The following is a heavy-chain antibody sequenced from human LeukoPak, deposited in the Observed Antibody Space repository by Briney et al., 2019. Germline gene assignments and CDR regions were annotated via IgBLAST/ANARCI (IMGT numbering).Heavy chain of an antibody. CDR1: EFTFSSHG. V-gene: IGHV3-30*18. CDR2: ISYDGSNK. CDR3: AKDGRSYSSGWPPFDY. Sequence: GGSLRLSCAASEFTFSSHGMHWVRQAPGKGLEWVAVISYDGSNKYYADSVKGRFTISGDNSKNTLYLQMNSLRAEDTAVYHCAKDGRSYSSGWPPFDYWGQGALVTVSS. J-gene: IGHJ4*02. D-gene: IGHD6-19*01.